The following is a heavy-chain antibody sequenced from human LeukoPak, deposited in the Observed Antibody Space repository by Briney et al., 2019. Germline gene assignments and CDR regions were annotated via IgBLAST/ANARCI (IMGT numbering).Heavy chain of an antibody. V-gene: IGHV4-59*08. CDR2: IYYSGST. CDR1: GGSISTYY. Sequence: PSETLSLTCAVSGGSISTYYWGWIRQPPGKGLEWIGYIYYSGSTNFNPSLKSRVTMSVDTSKNQFSLKLSSVTAAATAVYYCARLGDYCFDYWGQGTLVTVSS. CDR3: ARLGDYCFDY. D-gene: IGHD2/OR15-2a*01. J-gene: IGHJ4*02.